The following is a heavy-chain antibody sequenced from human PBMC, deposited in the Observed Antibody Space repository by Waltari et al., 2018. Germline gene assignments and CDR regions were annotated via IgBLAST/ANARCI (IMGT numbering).Heavy chain of an antibody. Sequence: QVQLVQSGAEVKKPGASVKVSCKVSGYTLTELSMHWVRQAPGKGLEWMGLVDPEDGETIYAEKFQGRVTITADTSTDTAYMELSSLRSEDTAVYYCATARDSSGYYRPWGQGTLVTVSS. D-gene: IGHD3-22*01. CDR3: ATARDSSGYYRP. V-gene: IGHV1-24*01. CDR1: GYTLTELS. CDR2: VDPEDGET. J-gene: IGHJ1*01.